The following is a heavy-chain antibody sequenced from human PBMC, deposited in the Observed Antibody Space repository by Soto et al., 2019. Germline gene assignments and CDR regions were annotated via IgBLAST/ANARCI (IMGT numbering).Heavy chain of an antibody. CDR2: LYYSGST. J-gene: IGHJ6*02. CDR1: GGSISRSSYY. D-gene: IGHD3-10*01. Sequence: SETLSLTCTVSGGSISRSSYYWAWIRQPPGKGLEWIGSLYYSGSTYYNPSLKSRLTISVDTSKNQFSLRLSSVTAADTAVYYCTRQEFDFYYGLDVWGQGTTVTVSS. CDR3: TRQEFDFYYGLDV. V-gene: IGHV4-39*01.